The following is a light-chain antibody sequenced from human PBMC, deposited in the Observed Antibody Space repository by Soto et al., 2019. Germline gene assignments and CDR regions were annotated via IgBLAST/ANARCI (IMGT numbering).Light chain of an antibody. CDR2: KAS. J-gene: IGKJ3*01. CDR3: QHYDSLSNT. V-gene: IGKV1-5*03. CDR1: QSISSW. Sequence: DIQMTQSPSTLSASVGDRVTITCRASQSISSWLAWYQQKPGKAPKLLIYKASSLESGVPSRFSGSGSGTEFTLTISSLQPDDFATYYCQHYDSLSNTFGPGTKVDIK.